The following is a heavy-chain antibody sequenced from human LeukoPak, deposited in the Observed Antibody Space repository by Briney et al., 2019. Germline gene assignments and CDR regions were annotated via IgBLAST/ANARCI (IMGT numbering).Heavy chain of an antibody. CDR1: GGSFSGCY. CDR3: ARGGMVRGDYYYYGMDV. CDR2: INHSGST. Sequence: SETLSLTCAVYGGSFSGCYWSWIRQPPGKGLEWIGEINHSGSTNYNPSLKSRVTISVDTSKNQFSLKLSSVTAADTAVYYCARGGMVRGDYYYYGMDVWGQGTTVTVSS. J-gene: IGHJ6*02. V-gene: IGHV4-34*01. D-gene: IGHD3-10*01.